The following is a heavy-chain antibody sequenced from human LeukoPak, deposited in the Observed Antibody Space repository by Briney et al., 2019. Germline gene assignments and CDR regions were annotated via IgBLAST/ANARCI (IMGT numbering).Heavy chain of an antibody. J-gene: IGHJ4*02. CDR3: ARDGPAQMVDFDY. Sequence: ASVKVSCKASGYTFTNFGVSWVRQAPGQGLECMGWIYPNNGATAYAQKFQGRVAMTRDTSITTAYMELSRLRPDDTAVYYCARDGPAQMVDFDYWGQGTLVTVSS. CDR2: IYPNNGAT. D-gene: IGHD3-10*01. V-gene: IGHV1-2*02. CDR1: GYTFTNFG.